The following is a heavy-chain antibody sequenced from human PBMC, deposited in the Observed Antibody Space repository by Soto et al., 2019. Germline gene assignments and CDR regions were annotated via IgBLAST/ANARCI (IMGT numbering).Heavy chain of an antibody. J-gene: IGHJ4*02. Sequence: SETLSLTCTVSGGSISSGDYYWSWIRQPPGKGLEWIGYIYYSGSTYYNPSLKSRVTISVDTSKNQFSLKLSSVTAADTAVYYCARGAYDSSGYYPYYFDYWGQGTLVTVSS. D-gene: IGHD3-22*01. CDR3: ARGAYDSSGYYPYYFDY. CDR2: IYYSGST. V-gene: IGHV4-30-4*01. CDR1: GGSISSGDYY.